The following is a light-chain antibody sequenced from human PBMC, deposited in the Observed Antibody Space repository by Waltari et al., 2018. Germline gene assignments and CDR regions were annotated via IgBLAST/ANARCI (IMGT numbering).Light chain of an antibody. CDR2: EVS. Sequence: ELVLTQSPGTLSLSPGERATLSCRASQSLSGTLAGYQQKPGQAPRLRIYEVSSRASGIPDRFSGSGSRTDFSLTISRLEPEDFAVYYCQKYGTLPATFGQGTKVEFK. V-gene: IGKV3-20*01. CDR1: QSLSGT. CDR3: QKYGTLPAT. J-gene: IGKJ1*01.